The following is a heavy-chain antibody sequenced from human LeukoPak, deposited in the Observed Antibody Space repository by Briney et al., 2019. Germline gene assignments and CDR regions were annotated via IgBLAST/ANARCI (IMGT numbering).Heavy chain of an antibody. CDR1: GGSISSSSYY. CDR2: IYYSGST. J-gene: IGHJ4*02. D-gene: IGHD1-26*01. Sequence: SETLSLTCTVSGGSISSSSYYWGWIRQPPGKGLEWIGSIYYSGSTYYNPSLKSRVTISVDTSKNQFSLKLSSVTAADTAVYYCARVNLGDSGSYLVYYFDYWGQGTLVTVSS. CDR3: ARVNLGDSGSYLVYYFDY. V-gene: IGHV4-39*01.